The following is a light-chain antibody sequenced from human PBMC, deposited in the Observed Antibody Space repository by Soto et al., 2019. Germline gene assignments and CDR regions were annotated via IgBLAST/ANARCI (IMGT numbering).Light chain of an antibody. CDR3: KSYAGSNTYV. CDR1: SSNIGAPYD. V-gene: IGLV1-40*01. J-gene: IGLJ1*01. Sequence: QSVLTQPPSVSGAPGQTVIISCSGSSSNIGAPYDVNWYQHHPGKAPRLIIYEVVQRPSGVPDRFSGSKSGNTASLTVSGLQAADEADYFCKSYAGSNTYVFGSGTKVTVL. CDR2: EVV.